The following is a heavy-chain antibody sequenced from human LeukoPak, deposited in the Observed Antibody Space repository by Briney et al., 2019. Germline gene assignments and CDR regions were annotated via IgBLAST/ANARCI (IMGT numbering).Heavy chain of an antibody. J-gene: IGHJ6*04. Sequence: GGSLRLSCAPSGFTFSSYAMSWVRQAPGKGLEWVSEIVCSGTSTYSADSVKGRFTISRDNSKNTQYLQMNSLRGEDTAVYYCAKNGCYDILSRGMDVWGKGTTVTVSS. CDR3: AKNGCYDILSRGMDV. V-gene: IGHV3-23*01. CDR2: IVCSGTST. CDR1: GFTFSSYA. D-gene: IGHD3-9*01.